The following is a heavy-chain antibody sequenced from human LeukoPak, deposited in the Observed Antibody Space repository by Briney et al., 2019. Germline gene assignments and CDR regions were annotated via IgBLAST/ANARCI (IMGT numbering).Heavy chain of an antibody. CDR2: IYYSGST. Sequence: SETLSLTCTVSGGSISSSSYYWGWIRQPPGKGLQWIGSIYYSGSTNYNPSLKSRVTISVDTSKNQFSLKLSSVTAADTAGYYCARGLGWFGDNWFDPWGQGTLVTVSS. CDR3: ARGLGWFGDNWFDP. D-gene: IGHD3-10*01. CDR1: GGSISSSSYY. J-gene: IGHJ5*02. V-gene: IGHV4-39*07.